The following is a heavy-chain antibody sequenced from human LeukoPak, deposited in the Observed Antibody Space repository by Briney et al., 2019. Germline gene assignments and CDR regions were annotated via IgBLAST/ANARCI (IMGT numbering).Heavy chain of an antibody. CDR1: NYSIVSSYY. V-gene: IGHV4-59*01. CDR3: ARGGTIFGVVWPNYYYYYMDV. CDR2: IYYSGST. J-gene: IGHJ6*03. D-gene: IGHD3-3*01. Sequence: SETLSLTCSVSNYSIVSSYYWSWIRQPPGKGLEWIGYIYYSGSTNYNPSLKSRVTISVDTSKNQFSLKLSSVTAADTAVYYCARGGTIFGVVWPNYYYYYMDVWGKGTTVTVSS.